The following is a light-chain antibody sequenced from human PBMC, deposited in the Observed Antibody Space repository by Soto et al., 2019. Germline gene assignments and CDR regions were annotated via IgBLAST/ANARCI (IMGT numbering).Light chain of an antibody. CDR1: QSIGSG. CDR2: KAT. J-gene: IGKJ2*01. CDR3: HQYHDFQYT. Sequence: DFQMTQSPSTLSASVGDGVTITYRASQSIGSGLAWYQQQPGKAPKLLIYKATNLQRGVSSRFSGSGSGTDFSLTISSLQPADSATYYCHQYHDFQYTFGQGTKLEI. V-gene: IGKV1-5*03.